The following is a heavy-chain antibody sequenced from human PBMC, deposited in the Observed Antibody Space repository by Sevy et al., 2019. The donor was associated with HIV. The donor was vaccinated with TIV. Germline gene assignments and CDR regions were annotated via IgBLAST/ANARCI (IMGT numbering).Heavy chain of an antibody. D-gene: IGHD1-26*01. V-gene: IGHV1-46*01. CDR3: ARDRDLSGSYLEYYYYAMDV. CDR1: GYTFTTYY. Sequence: ASVKVSCKASGYTFTTYYIHWVRQAPGQGLEWMGLIDPSGSTRYAQKFQGRVSMTGDTSTTTLYMELSSLTSEDTAVYYCARDRDLSGSYLEYYYYAMDVWGQWTTVTGSS. J-gene: IGHJ6*02. CDR2: IDPSGST.